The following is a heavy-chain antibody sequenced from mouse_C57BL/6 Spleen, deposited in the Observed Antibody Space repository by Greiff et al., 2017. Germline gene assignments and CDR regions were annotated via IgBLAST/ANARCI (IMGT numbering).Heavy chain of an antibody. J-gene: IGHJ3*01. V-gene: IGHV5-17*01. CDR3: ARASYYDYDVPFAY. CDR2: ISSGSSTI. D-gene: IGHD2-4*01. Sequence: DVKLVESGGGLVKPGGSLKLSCAASGFTFSDYGMHWVRQAPEKGLEWVAYISSGSSTIYYADTVKGRFTISRDNAKNTLFLQMTSLRSEDTAMYYCARASYYDYDVPFAYWGQGTLVTVSA. CDR1: GFTFSDYG.